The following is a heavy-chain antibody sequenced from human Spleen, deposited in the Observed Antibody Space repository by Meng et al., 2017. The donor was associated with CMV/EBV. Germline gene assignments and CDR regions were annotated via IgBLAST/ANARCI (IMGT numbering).Heavy chain of an antibody. CDR1: GFTFSSYA. CDR3: AMFRGVTTPLDY. V-gene: IGHV3-23*01. CDR2: ISGSGGST. J-gene: IGHJ4*02. Sequence: GGSLRLSCAASGFTFSSYAMSWVRQAPGKGLEWVSAISGSGGSTYYADSVKGRFTISRDNSKNTVWLQMNRLRADDTAVYYCAMFRGVTTPLDYWGQGTLVTVSS. D-gene: IGHD3-10*01.